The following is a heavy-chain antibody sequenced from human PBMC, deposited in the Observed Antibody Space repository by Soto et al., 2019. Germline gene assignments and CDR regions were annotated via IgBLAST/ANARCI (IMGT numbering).Heavy chain of an antibody. J-gene: IGHJ6*02. D-gene: IGHD3-10*01. CDR1: GGSVSSGSYY. V-gene: IGHV4-61*01. CDR3: ARLRITMVRGGPSEKTLENYYYSYGMDV. Sequence: SETLSLTCTVSGGSVSSGSYYWSWIRQPPGKGLEWIGYIYYSGSTNYNPSLKSRVTISVDTSKNQFSLKLSSVTAADTAVYYCARLRITMVRGGPSEKTLENYYYSYGMDVWGQGTTVTVSS. CDR2: IYYSGST.